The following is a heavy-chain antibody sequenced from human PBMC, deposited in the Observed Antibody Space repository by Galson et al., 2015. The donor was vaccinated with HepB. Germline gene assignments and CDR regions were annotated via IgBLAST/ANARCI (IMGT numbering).Heavy chain of an antibody. CDR3: AKRIRMVRGAPSTYYYGMDV. Sequence: SLRLSCAASGFTFSSYAMHWVRQAPGKGLEYVSAISSNGGSTYYADSVKGRFTISRDNSKNTLYLQMNSLRAEDTAVYYCAKRIRMVRGAPSTYYYGMDVWGQGTTVTVSS. V-gene: IGHV3-64*04. J-gene: IGHJ6*02. D-gene: IGHD3-10*01. CDR1: GFTFSSYA. CDR2: ISSNGGST.